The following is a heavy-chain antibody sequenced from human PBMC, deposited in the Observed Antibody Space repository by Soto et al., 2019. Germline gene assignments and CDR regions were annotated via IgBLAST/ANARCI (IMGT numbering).Heavy chain of an antibody. V-gene: IGHV1-46*03. CDR2: INPSGGST. CDR3: ARDQIVPAAKVPDGMDV. Sequence: GASVKVSCKASGYTFTSYYMHWVRQAPGQGLEWMGIINPSGGSTSYAQKFQGRVTMTRDTSTSTVYMELSSLRSEDTAVYYCARDQIVPAAKVPDGMDVWGQGTTVTVSS. CDR1: GYTFTSYY. J-gene: IGHJ6*02. D-gene: IGHD2-2*01.